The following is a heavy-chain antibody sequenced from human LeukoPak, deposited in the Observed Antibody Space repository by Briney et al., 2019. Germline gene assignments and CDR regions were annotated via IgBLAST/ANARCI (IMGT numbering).Heavy chain of an antibody. D-gene: IGHD6-13*01. CDR3: ARARYSSSWQFDY. V-gene: IGHV4-4*02. J-gene: IGHJ4*02. CDR1: GGSISSSNW. CDR2: IYHSGST. Sequence: SETLSLTCAVSGGSISSSNWWSWVRQPPGKGLEWIGEIYHSGSTNYNPSLKSRVTISVDKSKNQFSLKLSSVTAADTAVYYCARARYSSSWQFDYWGQGTLVTVSS.